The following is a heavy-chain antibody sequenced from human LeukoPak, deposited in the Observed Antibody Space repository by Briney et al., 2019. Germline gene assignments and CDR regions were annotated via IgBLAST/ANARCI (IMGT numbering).Heavy chain of an antibody. CDR1: GYTFTSYV. J-gene: IGHJ4*02. Sequence: GASVKVSCKASGYTFTSYVISWVRQAPGQGLEWMGWISAYNGNTNYAQKLQGRVTMTTDTSTSTAYMELRSLRSDDTAVYYCARDQTRVRGVISGYWGQGTLVTVSS. D-gene: IGHD3-10*01. CDR3: ARDQTRVRGVISGY. V-gene: IGHV1-18*01. CDR2: ISAYNGNT.